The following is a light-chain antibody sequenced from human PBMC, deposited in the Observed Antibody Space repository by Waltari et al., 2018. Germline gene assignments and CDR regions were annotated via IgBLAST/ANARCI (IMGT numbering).Light chain of an antibody. V-gene: IGKV3-20*01. Sequence: IVLTQSPGTLSLSPGDRATFSCRASQSVSRSLAWYQQKPGQAPKLLIYGASTRATGIPDRFTGSGSGTDFSLTISSLEPEDFAIYFCQHYVRLPATFGQGTKVEIK. CDR2: GAS. CDR3: QHYVRLPAT. J-gene: IGKJ1*01. CDR1: QSVSRS.